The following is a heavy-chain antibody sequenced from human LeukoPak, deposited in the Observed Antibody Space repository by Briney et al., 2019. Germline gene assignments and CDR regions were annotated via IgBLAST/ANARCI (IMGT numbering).Heavy chain of an antibody. CDR1: GGSFSGYY. CDR2: INHSGST. CDR3: ARGSEYYDILTGYYIRADGGWFDP. Sequence: SETLSLTCVVYGGSFSGYYWSWIRQPPGKGLEWIGEINHSGSTNYNPSLKSRVTISVDTSKNQFSLKLSSVTAADTAVYYCARGSEYYDILTGYYIRADGGWFDPWGQGTLVTVSS. V-gene: IGHV4-34*01. D-gene: IGHD3-9*01. J-gene: IGHJ5*02.